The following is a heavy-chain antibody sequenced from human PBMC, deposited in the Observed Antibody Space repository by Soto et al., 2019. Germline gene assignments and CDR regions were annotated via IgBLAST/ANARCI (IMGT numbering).Heavy chain of an antibody. Sequence: GGSLRLSCAGSGFTFSSYGMHWVRQALGKGLEWVAVISYDGSDKYYGDSVKGRFTISRDDSKNTLYLQMNSLRVEDTAIYYCAKTEGYDYVWGSSGLDPWGQGT. CDR1: GFTFSSYG. V-gene: IGHV3-30*18. D-gene: IGHD3-16*01. CDR3: AKTEGYDYVWGSSGLDP. J-gene: IGHJ5*02. CDR2: ISYDGSDK.